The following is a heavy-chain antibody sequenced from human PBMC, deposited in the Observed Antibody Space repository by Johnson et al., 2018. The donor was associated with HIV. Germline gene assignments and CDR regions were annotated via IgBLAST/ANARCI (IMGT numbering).Heavy chain of an antibody. D-gene: IGHD3-3*02. CDR3: ARAQLIFPKNAFDI. Sequence: VQLVESGGGLVQPGGSLTLSCVASGFTFSSFWMTWVRQAPGKGLEWVANIKLDGSDKYYVDSVKGRFTISRDNTKNSVYLLMNNLRVEDTAVYYCARAQLIFPKNAFDIWCQGTMVTVSS. V-gene: IGHV3-7*01. J-gene: IGHJ3*02. CDR1: GFTFSSFW. CDR2: IKLDGSDK.